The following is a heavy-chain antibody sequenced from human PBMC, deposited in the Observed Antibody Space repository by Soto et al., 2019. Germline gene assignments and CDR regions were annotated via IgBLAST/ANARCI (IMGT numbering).Heavy chain of an antibody. Sequence: SETLSLTCPVSGGSINSYFWTWIRPSPGKGLQWIGYIHYSGSANYNPSLKTRVTMSVDTSKTQFSLSLTSVTAADTAVYYCARMNQLAPKRNAFDIWGQGTMVNVSS. D-gene: IGHD1-1*01. V-gene: IGHV4-59*01. CDR1: GGSINSYF. CDR2: IHYSGSA. CDR3: ARMNQLAPKRNAFDI. J-gene: IGHJ3*02.